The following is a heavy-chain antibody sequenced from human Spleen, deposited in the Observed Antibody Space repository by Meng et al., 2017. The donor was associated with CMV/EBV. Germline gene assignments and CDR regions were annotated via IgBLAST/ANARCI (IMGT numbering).Heavy chain of an antibody. CDR1: GFTLSNAW. V-gene: IGHV3-15*07. CDR3: TTSVKIPATFDY. CDR2: IKSNTAGGTT. D-gene: IGHD2-2*02. J-gene: IGHJ4*02. Sequence: SGFTLSNAWMNWVRLAPGKGLEWVGRIKSNTAGGTTEYAAPVEGRFTISRDDSENMLFLQMNSLKTEDTAVYYCTTSVKIPATFDYWGQGTLVTVSS.